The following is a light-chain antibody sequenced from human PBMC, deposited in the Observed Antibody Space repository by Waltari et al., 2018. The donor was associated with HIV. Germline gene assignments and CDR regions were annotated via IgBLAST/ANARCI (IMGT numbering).Light chain of an antibody. Sequence: QSALSQPASVSGSPGQSITIPCNGTNSDIGASDYVSLYQIFPDRAPRLLIYDVKKRPSGVSSRFSGSKAANTASLTISGLQLEDEAHFYCASLSNNLNLVVFGGGTHLTVL. CDR2: DVK. J-gene: IGLJ2*01. V-gene: IGLV2-14*01. CDR1: NSDIGASDY. CDR3: ASLSNNLNLVV.